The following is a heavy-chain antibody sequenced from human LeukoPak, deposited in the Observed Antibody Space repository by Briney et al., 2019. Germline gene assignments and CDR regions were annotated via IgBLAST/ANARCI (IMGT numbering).Heavy chain of an antibody. CDR3: ARRDGSGSYYSGYFDY. CDR2: INHGGST. D-gene: IGHD3-10*01. J-gene: IGHJ4*02. CDR1: GGSFSGDF. V-gene: IGHV4-34*01. Sequence: SETLSLTCAVYGGSFSGDFWSWIRQSPGKGLEWIGEINHGGSTTYNPSLKSRVTISVDTSKNQFSLKLSSVTAADTAVYYCARRDGSGSYYSGYFDYWGQGTLVTVSS.